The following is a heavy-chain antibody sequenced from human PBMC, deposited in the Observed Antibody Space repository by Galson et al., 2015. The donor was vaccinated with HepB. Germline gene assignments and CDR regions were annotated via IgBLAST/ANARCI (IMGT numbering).Heavy chain of an antibody. V-gene: IGHV3-23*01. CDR3: AKDTLLIRGAPDY. J-gene: IGHJ4*02. Sequence: SLRLSCAASGFTFNNYAMNWVRQAPGKGLEWVSSISGSGDGTYYADSVKGRFTISRDNSKKTLYLQMNSLRAEDTAVYYCAKDTLLIRGAPDYWGQGTLVTVSS. CDR1: GFTFNNYA. D-gene: IGHD3-10*01. CDR2: ISGSGDGT.